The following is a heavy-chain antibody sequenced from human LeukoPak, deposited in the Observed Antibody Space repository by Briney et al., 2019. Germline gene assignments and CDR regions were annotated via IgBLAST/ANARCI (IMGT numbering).Heavy chain of an antibody. CDR2: INHSGST. CDR1: GGSFSGYY. Sequence: SETLSLTCAVYGGSFSGYYWSWIRQPPGKGLEWIGEINHSGSTNYNPSLKSRVTISVDTSKNQFSLKLSSVTAADTAVYYCARSPSSSGYWGYFDYWGQGTLVTVSS. J-gene: IGHJ4*02. V-gene: IGHV4-34*01. D-gene: IGHD6-19*01. CDR3: ARSPSSSGYWGYFDY.